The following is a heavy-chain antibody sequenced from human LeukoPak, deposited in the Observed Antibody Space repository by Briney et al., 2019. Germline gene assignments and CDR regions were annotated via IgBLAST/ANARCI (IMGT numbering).Heavy chain of an antibody. CDR1: GGSMNNYF. J-gene: IGHJ4*02. CDR2: IYYSGST. V-gene: IGHV4-59*01. Sequence: ASETLSLTCSVSGGSMNNYFWSWIRQPPGKGLEWIGYIYYSGSTNYNPSLKSRVTMSVDTSKNQFSLKLSSVTAADTAVYYCARSGYNYGPYDYWGQGSLVTVSS. D-gene: IGHD5-18*01. CDR3: ARSGYNYGPYDY.